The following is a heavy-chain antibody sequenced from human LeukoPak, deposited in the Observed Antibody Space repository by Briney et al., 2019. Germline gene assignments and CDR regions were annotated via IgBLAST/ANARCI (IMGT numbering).Heavy chain of an antibody. CDR3: ARPVKAGDSSGYYFDY. CDR1: GVSISSYY. D-gene: IGHD3-22*01. Sequence: PSETLSLTCAVSGVSISSYYWNWIRQPPGKGLEWIGYINYSGSTNYNPSLRSRVTMSVDTSKNQFSLRVTSVTAADTAVYYCARPVKAGDSSGYYFDYWGQGTLVTVSS. CDR2: INYSGST. V-gene: IGHV4-59*08. J-gene: IGHJ4*02.